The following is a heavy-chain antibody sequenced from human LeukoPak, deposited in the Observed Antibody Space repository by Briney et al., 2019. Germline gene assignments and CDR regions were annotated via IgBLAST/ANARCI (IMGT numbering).Heavy chain of an antibody. CDR2: INHSGST. D-gene: IGHD5-12*01. J-gene: IGHJ4*02. V-gene: IGHV4-34*01. CDR3: ARGIVATIFDY. Sequence: SETLSLTCAVYGGSFSGYYWSWIRQPPGKGLEWIGEINHSGSTNYNPSLKSRVTISVDTSKNQFSLKLSSVTAADTAVYYCARGIVATIFDYWGQGTLVTVSS. CDR1: GGSFSGYY.